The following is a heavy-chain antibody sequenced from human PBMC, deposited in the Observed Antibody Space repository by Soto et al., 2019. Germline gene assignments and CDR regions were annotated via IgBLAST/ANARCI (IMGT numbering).Heavy chain of an antibody. CDR3: ARVLYYGSGSYSPYGMDV. D-gene: IGHD3-10*01. Sequence: QVQLVQSGAEVKKPGSSVKVSCKTSGVSFNNNGIGWVRQAPGHGLEWMGGVSPPFRTSNYARKFQGRISITADASTDTVNMGLSSLTSEDTAQYYCARVLYYGSGSYSPYGMDVWGQGTTVTVSS. V-gene: IGHV1-69*01. CDR2: VSPPFRTS. J-gene: IGHJ6*02. CDR1: GVSFNNNG.